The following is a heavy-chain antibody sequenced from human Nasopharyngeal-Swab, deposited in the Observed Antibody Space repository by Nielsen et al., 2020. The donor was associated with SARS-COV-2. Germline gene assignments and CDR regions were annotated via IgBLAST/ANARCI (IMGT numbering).Heavy chain of an antibody. D-gene: IGHD2-15*01. J-gene: IGHJ4*02. CDR2: IIPIFGTA. Sequence: WVRQAPGQGLEWMGGIIPIFGTANYAQKFQGRVTITADESTSTAYMELSSPRSEDTAAYYCARDPADCSGGSCEARWGQGTLVTVSS. CDR3: ARDPADCSGGSCEAR. V-gene: IGHV1-69*01.